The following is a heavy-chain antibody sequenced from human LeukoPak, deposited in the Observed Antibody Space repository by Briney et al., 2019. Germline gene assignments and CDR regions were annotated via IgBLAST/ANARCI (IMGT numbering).Heavy chain of an antibody. Sequence: GASVKVSCKASGYTFTDYYIHWVRQAPGQGLEWMGGIIPIFGTANYAQKFQGRVTITADKSTSTAYMELSSLRSEDTAVYYCATPVAGTSGAFDIWGQGTMVTVSS. CDR3: ATPVAGTSGAFDI. J-gene: IGHJ3*02. CDR1: GYTFTDYY. D-gene: IGHD6-19*01. CDR2: IIPIFGTA. V-gene: IGHV1-69*06.